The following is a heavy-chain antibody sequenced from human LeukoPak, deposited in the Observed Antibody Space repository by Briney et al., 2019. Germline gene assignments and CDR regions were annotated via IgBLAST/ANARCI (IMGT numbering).Heavy chain of an antibody. Sequence: GESLKISCKGFGYSFTSYWIGWVRQMPGKGLEWMGIIYPGDSDTRYSPSFQGQVTISADKSISTAYLQWSSLKASDTAMYYCARSEAGSSGYYDHYYYMDVWGKGTTVTVSS. V-gene: IGHV5-51*01. J-gene: IGHJ6*03. CDR2: IYPGDSDT. CDR1: GYSFTSYW. CDR3: ARSEAGSSGYYDHYYYMDV. D-gene: IGHD3-22*01.